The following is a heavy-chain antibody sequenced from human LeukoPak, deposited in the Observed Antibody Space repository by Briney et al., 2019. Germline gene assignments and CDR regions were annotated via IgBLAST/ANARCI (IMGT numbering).Heavy chain of an antibody. Sequence: PSETLCLTCTVSGGSLSSYYWSWVRQPAGKGVEWIGRIYTSGRTNYNPSLTSRVTMSVDTSKNPFSLKLSSVSASDTAVYYCASRVPPYDYYDSSGYPVEAFDIWGQGTMVTVSS. D-gene: IGHD3-22*01. CDR1: GGSLSSYY. V-gene: IGHV4-4*07. CDR3: ASRVPPYDYYDSSGYPVEAFDI. J-gene: IGHJ3*02. CDR2: IYTSGRT.